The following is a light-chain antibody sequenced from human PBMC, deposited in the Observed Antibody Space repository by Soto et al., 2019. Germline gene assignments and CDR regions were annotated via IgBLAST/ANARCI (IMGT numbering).Light chain of an antibody. CDR1: QSLLHITGETF. J-gene: IGKJ5*01. CDR3: QQRSNWIT. V-gene: IGKV2-29*01. CDR2: EVS. Sequence: DVVMTQTRLSLSVAPGKPSSISCKSRQSLLHITGETFLFWYLQKPGQSPQLLIYEVSTRVSGVPDRLSGSGSGTEFTLTISSVEPEDFAVYYCQQRSNWITFGQGTRLEI.